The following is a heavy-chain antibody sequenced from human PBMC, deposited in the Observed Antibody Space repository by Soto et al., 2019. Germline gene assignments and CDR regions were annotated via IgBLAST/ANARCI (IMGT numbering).Heavy chain of an antibody. V-gene: IGHV1-69*13. CDR3: ASTKSSITMIVAIDY. CDR2: IIPIFGTA. D-gene: IGHD3-22*01. CDR1: GGTFSSYA. Sequence: ASVKVSCKASGGTFSSYAISWVRQAPGQGLEWMGGIIPIFGTANYAQKFQGRVTITADESTSTAYMELSSLRSEDTAVYYCASTKSSITMIVAIDYWGQGTLVTVSS. J-gene: IGHJ4*02.